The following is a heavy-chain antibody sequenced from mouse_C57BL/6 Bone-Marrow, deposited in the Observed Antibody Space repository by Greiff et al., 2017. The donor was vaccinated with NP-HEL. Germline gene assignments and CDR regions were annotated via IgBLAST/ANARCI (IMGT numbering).Heavy chain of an antibody. D-gene: IGHD1-1*01. CDR3: ARRALYYYGSSKAWFAY. Sequence: QVQLQQPGAELVKPGASVKLSCKASGYTFTSYWMHWVKQRPGRGLEWIGRIDPNSGGTKYNEKFKSKATLTVDKPSSTAYMQLSSLTSEDSAVYYCARRALYYYGSSKAWFAYWGQGTLVTVSA. CDR2: IDPNSGGT. CDR1: GYTFTSYW. J-gene: IGHJ3*01. V-gene: IGHV1-72*01.